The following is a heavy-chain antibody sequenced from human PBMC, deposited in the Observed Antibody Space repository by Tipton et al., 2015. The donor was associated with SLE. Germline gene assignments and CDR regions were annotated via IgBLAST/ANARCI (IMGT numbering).Heavy chain of an antibody. CDR2: INHSGST. D-gene: IGHD6-13*01. J-gene: IGHJ3*02. Sequence: LRLSCAVYGESFSDYYWSWIRQPPGKGLEWIGEINHSGSTNYNPSLKSRVTISVDTSKNQFSLKLSSVTAADTAVYYCARDSRAFDIWGQGTMVTVSS. V-gene: IGHV4-34*01. CDR1: GESFSDYY. CDR3: ARDSRAFDI.